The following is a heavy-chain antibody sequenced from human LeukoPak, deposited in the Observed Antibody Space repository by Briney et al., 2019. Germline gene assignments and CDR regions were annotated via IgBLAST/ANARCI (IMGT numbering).Heavy chain of an antibody. CDR2: IYYSGST. Sequence: PSETLSLTCTVSGGSISSSSYYWGWIRQPPGKGLEWIGSIYYSGSTYYNPSLKSRVTISVDTSKNQFSLKLTSVTAADTAVYYCARGHQSHYYDSDWGQGTLVTVSS. D-gene: IGHD3-22*01. V-gene: IGHV4-39*07. CDR3: ARGHQSHYYDSD. CDR1: GGSISSSSYY. J-gene: IGHJ4*02.